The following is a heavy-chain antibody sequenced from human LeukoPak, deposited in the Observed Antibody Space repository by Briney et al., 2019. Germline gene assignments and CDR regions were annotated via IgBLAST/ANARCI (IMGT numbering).Heavy chain of an antibody. CDR2: IGGDGGGT. CDR3: VKENDAFDL. Sequence: QPGGSLRLSCAASGLISDHSAMHWVRQAPGKGREWVGLIGGDGGGTYYTDSVRGRFTAFKDNSKNSLYLQMNSLRTEDSALYYCVKENDAFDLWGQGTMVIVSS. CDR1: GLISDHSA. V-gene: IGHV3-43*02. J-gene: IGHJ3*01.